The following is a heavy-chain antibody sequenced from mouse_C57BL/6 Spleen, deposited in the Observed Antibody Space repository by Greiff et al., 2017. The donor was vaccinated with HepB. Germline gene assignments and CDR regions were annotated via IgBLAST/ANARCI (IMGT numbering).Heavy chain of an antibody. J-gene: IGHJ2*01. CDR2: IYPRSGNT. Sequence: VQLQQSGAELARPGASVKLSCKASGYTFTSYGISWVKQRTGQGLEWIGEIYPRSGNTYYNQKFKGKATMTGDKSSSTAYMELRSLTTEDSAVYFYAGEGYGSNYSCYFDYWGQGTTLTVSS. CDR1: GYTFTSYG. V-gene: IGHV1-81*01. D-gene: IGHD1-1*01. CDR3: AGEGYGSNYSCYFDY.